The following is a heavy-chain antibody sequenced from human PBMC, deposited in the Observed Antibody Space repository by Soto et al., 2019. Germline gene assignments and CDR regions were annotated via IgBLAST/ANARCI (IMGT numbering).Heavy chain of an antibody. D-gene: IGHD2-2*01. CDR3: ARGDIVVVPAAMPVRWFDP. Sequence: SETLSLTCTVSGGSISSYYWSWIRQPPGKGLEWIGYIYYSGSTNYNPSLKSRVTISVDTSKNQFSLKLSSVTAADTAVYYCARGDIVVVPAAMPVRWFDPWGQGTLVTVS. V-gene: IGHV4-59*08. CDR1: GGSISSYY. J-gene: IGHJ5*02. CDR2: IYYSGST.